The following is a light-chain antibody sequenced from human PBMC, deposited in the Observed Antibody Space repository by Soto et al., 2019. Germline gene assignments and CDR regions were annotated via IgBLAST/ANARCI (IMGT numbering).Light chain of an antibody. V-gene: IGLV2-8*01. CDR3: SSYAGTNVFV. CDR2: EVN. Sequence: QSALTQPPSASGSTGQSVTISCTGTSSDVGGCHCVSWYQQLPGKAPKLIIYEVNKRPSGVPARVSASKSGNTASLTVSGLQAEDEADYYCSSYAGTNVFVFGTGTKLTV. CDR1: SSDVGGCHC. J-gene: IGLJ1*01.